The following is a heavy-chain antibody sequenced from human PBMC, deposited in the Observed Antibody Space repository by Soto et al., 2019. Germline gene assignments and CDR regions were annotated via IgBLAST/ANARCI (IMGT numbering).Heavy chain of an antibody. D-gene: IGHD2-15*01. Sequence: QVQLQESGPGLVKPSDTLSLTCAVSGYSISSSNWWGWIRQPPGKGLEWIGYIYYSGSTYYNPSLKSRVTTSVDTSKNQFSLKLSSVTAVDTAVYYCARNRNCSGGSCYPTRDAFDIWGQGTMVTVSS. CDR2: IYYSGST. V-gene: IGHV4-28*01. J-gene: IGHJ3*02. CDR3: ARNRNCSGGSCYPTRDAFDI. CDR1: GYSISSSNW.